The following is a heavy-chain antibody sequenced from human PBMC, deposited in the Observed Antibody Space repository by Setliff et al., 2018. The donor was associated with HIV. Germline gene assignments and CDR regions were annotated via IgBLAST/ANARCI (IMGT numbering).Heavy chain of an antibody. CDR3: ARKFRPGHGVDV. D-gene: IGHD3-10*01. CDR2: IDREGSET. J-gene: IGHJ6*02. CDR1: RFTFNDYW. V-gene: IGHV3-7*01. Sequence: GGSLRLSCVASRFTFNDYWMSWVRQAPGKGLEWVANIDREGSETNYVDSVKGRFTISRDNARSSMYLQMNSLRAEDTAIYYCARKFRPGHGVDVWGQGTTVTSP.